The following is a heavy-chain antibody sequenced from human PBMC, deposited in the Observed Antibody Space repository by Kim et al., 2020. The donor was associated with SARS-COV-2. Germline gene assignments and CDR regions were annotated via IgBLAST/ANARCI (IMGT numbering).Heavy chain of an antibody. CDR1: GGTFSSYT. V-gene: IGHV1-69*02. Sequence: SVKVSCKASGGTFSSYTISWVRQAPGQGLEWMGRIIPILGIANYAQKFQGRVTITADKSTSTAYMELSSLRSEDTAVYYCACEGGISPPWYFDLWGRGTLVTVSS. J-gene: IGHJ2*01. CDR2: IIPILGIA. CDR3: ACEGGISPPWYFDL.